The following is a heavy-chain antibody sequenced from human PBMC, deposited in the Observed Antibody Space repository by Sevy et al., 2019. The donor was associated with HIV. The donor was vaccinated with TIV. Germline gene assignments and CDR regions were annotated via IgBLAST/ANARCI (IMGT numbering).Heavy chain of an antibody. CDR3: AKTVNSGGGVVPAANYYYYGMDV. D-gene: IGHD2-2*01. Sequence: GGSLRLSCAASGFTFSSYAMSWVRQAPGKGLEWVSAIDGKGRSTHYADSVKGRFTISRDNSKNTLYLQRNSLRAEDTAVYYCAKTVNSGGGVVPAANYYYYGMDVWGQGTTVTVSS. J-gene: IGHJ6*02. V-gene: IGHV3-23*01. CDR2: IDGKGRST. CDR1: GFTFSSYA.